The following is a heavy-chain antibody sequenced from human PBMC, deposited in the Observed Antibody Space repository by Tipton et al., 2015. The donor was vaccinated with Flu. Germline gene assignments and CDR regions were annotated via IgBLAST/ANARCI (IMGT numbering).Heavy chain of an antibody. V-gene: IGHV1-8*01. J-gene: IGHJ4*02. D-gene: IGHD3-10*02. CDR3: ARGPVREVKTPDF. CDR1: GYDFRNFD. Sequence: QMQLVQSGAEVKRPGASVTVSCKVSGYDFRNFDIIWVRQATGQGLEWMGYMSPDSANSGLAQKFHGRVTMTRDTATSTAYMELMSLTTEDTAVYYCARGPVREVKTPDFWGQGTLVTVSS. CDR2: MSPDSANS.